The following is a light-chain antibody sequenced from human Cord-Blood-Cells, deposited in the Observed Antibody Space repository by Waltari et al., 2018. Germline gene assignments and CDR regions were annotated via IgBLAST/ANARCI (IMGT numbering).Light chain of an antibody. CDR2: EGS. V-gene: IGLV2-23*01. J-gene: IGLJ2*01. CDR3: CSYAGSSTFVV. CDR1: SSDVGRSNL. Sequence: QSALTQPASVSGSPGQSITISCPGTSSDVGRSNLVSLYQQHPGKAPKLMIYEGSKRPSGVSNRFSGSKSGNTASMTISGLQAEDEADYYCCSYAGSSTFVVFGGGTKLTVL.